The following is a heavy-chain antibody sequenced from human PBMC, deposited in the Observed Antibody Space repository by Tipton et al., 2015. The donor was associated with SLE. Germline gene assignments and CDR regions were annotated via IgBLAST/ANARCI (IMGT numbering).Heavy chain of an antibody. CDR1: GFTSSGHW. CDR2: FNSDEGSI. Sequence: SLRLSCAASGFTSSGHWMHWVRQAPGKGLVWVSRFNSDEGSITYADSVKGRFTISRDNAKNTMYLQMNSLRAEDTALYYCATRLPPISWGPGTMVTVSS. V-gene: IGHV3-74*01. CDR3: ATRLPPIS. D-gene: IGHD3-3*02. J-gene: IGHJ3*01.